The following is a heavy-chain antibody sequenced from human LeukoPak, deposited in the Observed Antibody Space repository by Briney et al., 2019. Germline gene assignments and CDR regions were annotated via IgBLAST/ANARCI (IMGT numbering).Heavy chain of an antibody. CDR1: GCTFTSYG. Sequence: ASVKVSCKASGCTFTSYGISWVRQAPGQGLEWMGWISAYNGNTNYAQKLQGRVTMTTDTSTSTAYMELRSLRSDDTAVYYCARDPTYDILTGYLNWFDPWGQGTLVTVSP. D-gene: IGHD3-9*01. CDR2: ISAYNGNT. V-gene: IGHV1-18*01. CDR3: ARDPTYDILTGYLNWFDP. J-gene: IGHJ5*02.